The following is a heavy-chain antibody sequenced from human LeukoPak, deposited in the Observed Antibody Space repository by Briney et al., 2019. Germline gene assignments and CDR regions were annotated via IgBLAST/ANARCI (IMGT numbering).Heavy chain of an antibody. CDR1: GFTFSSYV. D-gene: IGHD6-19*01. Sequence: SGGSLRLSCAASGFTFSSYVMHWVRQAPGKGLKGVAFIRYDGSNKYYADSVKGRFTISRDNSKNTLYLQMNSLRAEDTAVYYCAKEGYSSGWYLVYWGQGTLVTVSS. CDR3: AKEGYSSGWYLVY. J-gene: IGHJ4*02. V-gene: IGHV3-30*02. CDR2: IRYDGSNK.